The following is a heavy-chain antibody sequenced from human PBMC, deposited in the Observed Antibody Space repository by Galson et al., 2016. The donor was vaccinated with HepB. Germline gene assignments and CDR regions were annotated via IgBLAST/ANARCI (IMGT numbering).Heavy chain of an antibody. CDR3: AKMKYNGSGSLSTFDI. CDR2: ISGSADST. J-gene: IGHJ3*02. V-gene: IGHV3-23*01. CDR1: GLTFSSYA. D-gene: IGHD3-10*01. Sequence: SLRLSCAASGLTFSSYAMSWVRQAPGKGLEWVSTISGSADSTYYADSVKGRFSISRDKSRNTLYVQMNSLRAEDTAIYYCAKMKYNGSGSLSTFDIWGPGTMVTVSS.